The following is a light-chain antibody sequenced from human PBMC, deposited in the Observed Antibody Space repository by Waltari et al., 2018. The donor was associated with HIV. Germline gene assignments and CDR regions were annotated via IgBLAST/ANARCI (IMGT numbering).Light chain of an antibody. V-gene: IGLV3-21*04. CDR3: QVWDSSSDHWV. CDR2: DDS. CDR1: NIGSKS. J-gene: IGLJ3*02. Sequence: SYVLTQPPSVSVAPGKTARITCGGNNIGSKSVHWYQQKPGQAPVLVIYDDSDRPSGSPEGFSGSKSGNTATLTISRVEAGDEADYYCQVWDSSSDHWVFGGGTKLTVL.